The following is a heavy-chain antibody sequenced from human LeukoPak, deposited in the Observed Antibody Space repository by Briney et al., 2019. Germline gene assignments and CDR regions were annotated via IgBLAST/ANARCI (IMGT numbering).Heavy chain of an antibody. Sequence: GGSLRLSCAASGFTFSSYAMSWVRQAPGKGLEWVSAISGSGGSTYYADPVKGRFTVSRDNSKNTLYMQMNSLRAEDTAVYYCAKRPERGYRSSTSCYNWFDPWGQGTLVTVSS. CDR2: ISGSGGST. CDR3: AKRPERGYRSSTSCYNWFDP. CDR1: GFTFSSYA. J-gene: IGHJ5*02. D-gene: IGHD2-2*01. V-gene: IGHV3-23*01.